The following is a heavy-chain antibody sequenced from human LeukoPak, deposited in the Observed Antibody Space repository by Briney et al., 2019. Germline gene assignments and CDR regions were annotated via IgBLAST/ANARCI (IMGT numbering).Heavy chain of an antibody. J-gene: IGHJ4*02. CDR2: INHSGST. D-gene: IGHD5-18*01. CDR3: ARGGIQLWLPSGDY. Sequence: SETLSLTCAVYGGSFSGYYWSWIRQPPGKGLEWIGEINHSGSTNYNPSLKSRVTISVDTSKNQFSLKLSSVTAADTAVYYCARGGIQLWLPSGDYWGQGTLVTVSS. V-gene: IGHV4-34*01. CDR1: GGSFSGYY.